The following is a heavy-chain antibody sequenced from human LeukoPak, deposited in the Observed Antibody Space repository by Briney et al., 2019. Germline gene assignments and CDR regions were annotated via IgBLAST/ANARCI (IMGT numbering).Heavy chain of an antibody. CDR1: GYTFSSYG. V-gene: IGHV1-18*01. CDR2: ISTYDGNT. Sequence: ASVKVSCKASGYTFSSYGISWVRQAPGQGLEWMGWISTYDGNTNYAQKVQGRVTMTTDTSTSTAYMELRSLRSDDTAVYYCARDRLSATHYYDSSGSGFDYWGQGTLVTVSS. J-gene: IGHJ4*02. CDR3: ARDRLSATHYYDSSGSGFDY. D-gene: IGHD3-22*01.